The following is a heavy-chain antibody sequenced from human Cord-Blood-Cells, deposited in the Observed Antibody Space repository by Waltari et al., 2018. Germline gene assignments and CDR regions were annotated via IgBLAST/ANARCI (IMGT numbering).Heavy chain of an antibody. V-gene: IGHV4-38-2*01. D-gene: IGHD3-3*01. J-gene: IGHJ4*02. CDR1: GYSISSGYY. Sequence: QVRLQESGPGLVKPSETLSLTCAVSGYSISSGYYWGWIRQPPGKGLGWIGSIYHSGSTYYNTSLKSRVTIAVDTSKNQFSLKLSSVTAADTAVYYCARTPRDYYDFWSGYYIFDYWGQGTLVTVSS. CDR3: ARTPRDYYDFWSGYYIFDY. CDR2: IYHSGST.